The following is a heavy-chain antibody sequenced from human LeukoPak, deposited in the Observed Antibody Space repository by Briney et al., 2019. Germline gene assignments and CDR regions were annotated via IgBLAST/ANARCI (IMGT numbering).Heavy chain of an antibody. D-gene: IGHD2-2*02. CDR1: GFTFSNYE. J-gene: IGHJ6*02. Sequence: PGGSLRLSCAASGFTFSNYEMNWVRRAPGKGLEWVSYISSSGSAIFYADSVKGRFTTSRDNAKNSLYLQMNSLRAEDTAVYYCASRLYAVTLDVWGQGTTVTVSS. CDR3: ASRLYAVTLDV. V-gene: IGHV3-48*03. CDR2: ISSSGSAI.